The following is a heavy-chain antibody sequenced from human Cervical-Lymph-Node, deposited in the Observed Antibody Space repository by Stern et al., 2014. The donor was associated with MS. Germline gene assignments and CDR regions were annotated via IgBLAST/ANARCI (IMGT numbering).Heavy chain of an antibody. Sequence: VQLVESGGGVVQPGRSLRLSCAASGFRFRNFAIHWVRQAPGKGLEWVAVIAFDVSYNHYEESVKGRSTISRNFSENTLYLQMNSLRGEDTAVYCGASQYQVLYFDSWGQGTLVTVSS. V-gene: IGHV3-30*04. CDR2: IAFDVSYN. J-gene: IGHJ4*02. CDR1: GFRFRNFA. CDR3: ASQYQVLYFDS. D-gene: IGHD2-2*01.